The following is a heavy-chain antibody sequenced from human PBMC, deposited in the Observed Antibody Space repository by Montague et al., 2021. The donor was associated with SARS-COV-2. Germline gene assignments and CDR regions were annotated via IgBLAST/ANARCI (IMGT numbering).Heavy chain of an antibody. CDR3: TRDESETSGFDF. V-gene: IGHV3-48*03. CDR2: ISYSGSTK. J-gene: IGHJ4*02. D-gene: IGHD2-15*01. Sequence: SLRLSCAASDFSFKNYEMNWVRQAPGRGLEWVSYISYSGSTKYHADSVKGRFTISRDNAKASLFLQMNSLRVEDTAIYYCTRDESETSGFDFWGQGTLVTVSS. CDR1: DFSFKNYE.